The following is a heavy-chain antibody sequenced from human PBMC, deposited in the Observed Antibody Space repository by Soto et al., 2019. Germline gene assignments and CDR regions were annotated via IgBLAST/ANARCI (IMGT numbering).Heavy chain of an antibody. J-gene: IGHJ4*02. Sequence: QVQLVQSGAEVKKPGSSVKVSCKASGGTFSSYAISWVRQAPGQGLEWRGGLIPIFGTANYAQKFQGRVTITADESTSTAYMELSSLSSADTAVYYCPRSLGVTTWSRGYWGQGTLVTVSS. CDR2: LIPIFGTA. CDR1: GGTFSSYA. CDR3: PRSLGVTTWSRGY. D-gene: IGHD4-17*01. V-gene: IGHV1-69*12.